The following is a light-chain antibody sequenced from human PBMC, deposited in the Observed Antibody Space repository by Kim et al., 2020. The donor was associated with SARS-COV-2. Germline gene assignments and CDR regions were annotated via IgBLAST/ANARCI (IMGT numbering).Light chain of an antibody. CDR3: NSRDSSGAPWV. CDR1: SLRSYY. Sequence: SSELTQDPDVSVALGQTVRITCQGDSLRSYYASWYQQKPGQAPVLVIYGKNSRPSGIPDRFSGSSSGNTASLTITGAQAADEADYYCNSRDSSGAPWVFGGGTQLTVL. CDR2: GKN. V-gene: IGLV3-19*01. J-gene: IGLJ3*02.